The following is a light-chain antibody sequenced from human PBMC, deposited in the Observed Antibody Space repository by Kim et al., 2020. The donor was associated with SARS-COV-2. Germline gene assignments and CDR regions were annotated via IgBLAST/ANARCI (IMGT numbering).Light chain of an antibody. Sequence: SLSPGERATLSCRASQIVSSSAWYQQKPGQAPRLLIYDASNMATGIPARFSGSGSGTDFTLTISSLEPEDFAVYYCQQRTSWPLTFGGGTRVEIK. V-gene: IGKV3-11*01. J-gene: IGKJ4*01. CDR2: DAS. CDR1: QIVSSS. CDR3: QQRTSWPLT.